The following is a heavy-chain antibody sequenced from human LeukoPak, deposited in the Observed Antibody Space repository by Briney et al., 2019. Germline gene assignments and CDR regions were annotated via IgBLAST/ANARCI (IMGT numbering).Heavy chain of an antibody. V-gene: IGHV1-46*01. Sequence: ASVKVSCKASGYTFTSYYMHWVRQAPGQGLEWMGIISPSGGSTSYAQKFQGRVTMTRDTSTSTVYMELSSLRSEDTAVYYCARACLGIDYFDYWGQGTLVTVSS. D-gene: IGHD7-27*01. CDR2: ISPSGGST. CDR1: GYTFTSYY. J-gene: IGHJ4*02. CDR3: ARACLGIDYFDY.